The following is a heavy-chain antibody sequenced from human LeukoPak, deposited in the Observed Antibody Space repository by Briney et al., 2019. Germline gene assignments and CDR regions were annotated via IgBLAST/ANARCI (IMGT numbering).Heavy chain of an antibody. J-gene: IGHJ4*02. CDR1: GFTISNYE. V-gene: IGHV3-48*03. CDR3: ARRPYYYDGFDS. CDR2: ITGSVTIT. Sequence: GGSLRLSGAASGFTISNYEMNWVRQAPGKGLEWVSYITGSVTITYYADSVKGRFTISRDNAKNLLYLRMNSLRAEDTAVYYRARRPYYYDGFDSWGQGTLVTVSS. D-gene: IGHD3-22*01.